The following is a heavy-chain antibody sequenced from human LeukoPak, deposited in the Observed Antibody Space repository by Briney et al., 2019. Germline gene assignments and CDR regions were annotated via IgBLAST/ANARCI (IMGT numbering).Heavy chain of an antibody. J-gene: IGHJ4*02. CDR1: GFTFTNAW. D-gene: IGHD3-3*02. Sequence: KPGGSLRLSCAASGFTFTNAWMSWVRQAPGKGLEWVGRIKSKTDGGTTDYAATVKGRFTISRDDSKNTLYLQVNSLKTEDTAVYYCTPHFWSGLDYFDYWGQGTLVTVSS. CDR3: TPHFWSGLDYFDY. CDR2: IKSKTDGGTT. V-gene: IGHV3-15*01.